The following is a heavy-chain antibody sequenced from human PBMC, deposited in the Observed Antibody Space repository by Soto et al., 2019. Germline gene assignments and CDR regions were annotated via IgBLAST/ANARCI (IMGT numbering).Heavy chain of an antibody. D-gene: IGHD3-3*02. Sequence: GGSLRLSCAASGFTFSSYSMNWVRQAPGKGLEWVSSISSSSSYIYYADSVKGRFTISRDNAKNSLYLQMNSLRAEDTAVYYCARGAPFYPFDYWGQGTMVTVYS. CDR3: ARGAPFYPFDY. V-gene: IGHV3-21*01. J-gene: IGHJ4*02. CDR2: ISSSSSYI. CDR1: GFTFSSYS.